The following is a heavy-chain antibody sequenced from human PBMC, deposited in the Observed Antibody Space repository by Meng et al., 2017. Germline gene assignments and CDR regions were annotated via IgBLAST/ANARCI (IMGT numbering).Heavy chain of an antibody. D-gene: IGHD1-26*01. CDR3: ARGSYSFDS. V-gene: IGHV6-1*01. CDR1: GDSVSSNSAA. CDR2: AYYRSKWYH. Sequence: QIQLPQSCPGLGKPSQTLSLICAISGDSVSSNSAAWNWIRQSPSGGLEWLGRAYYRSKWYHDYAESVKSRISIDPDTSKNQFSLQLRSVTPEDSAVYYCARGSYSFDSWGQRTLVTASS. J-gene: IGHJ4*02.